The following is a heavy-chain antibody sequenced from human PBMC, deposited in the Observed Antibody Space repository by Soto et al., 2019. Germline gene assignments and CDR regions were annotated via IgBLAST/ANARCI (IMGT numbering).Heavy chain of an antibody. D-gene: IGHD4-17*01. CDR2: IYYSGST. Sequence: SETLSPTCTVSGGSISSSSYYWGWIRQPPGKGLEWIGSIYYSGSTYYNPSLKSRVTISVDTSKNQFSLKLSSVTAADTAVYYCARRPYGDYFDYWGQGTLVTVSS. V-gene: IGHV4-39*07. CDR3: ARRPYGDYFDY. CDR1: GGSISSSSYY. J-gene: IGHJ4*02.